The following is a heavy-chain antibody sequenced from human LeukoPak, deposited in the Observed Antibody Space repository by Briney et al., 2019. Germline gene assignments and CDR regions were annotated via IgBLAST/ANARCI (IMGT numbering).Heavy chain of an antibody. CDR1: GYSFTSYW. CDR2: IYPGDSDT. CDR3: ARHGPMYYYDSSGYCDY. Sequence: PGESLNISCKGSGYSFTSYWIGWARRLPGEGRGWRATIYPGDSDTRYSQSFQGQVTISADKSISIAYLPWSSLKASDTAMYYCARHGPMYYYDSSGYCDYWGQGTLVTVSS. D-gene: IGHD3-22*01. J-gene: IGHJ4*02. V-gene: IGHV5-51*01.